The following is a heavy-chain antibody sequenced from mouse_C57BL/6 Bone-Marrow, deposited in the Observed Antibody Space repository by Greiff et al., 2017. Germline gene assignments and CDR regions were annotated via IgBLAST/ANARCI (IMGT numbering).Heavy chain of an antibody. Sequence: VQLQQSGAELVRPGASVKLSCTASGFNIKDYYMHWVKQRPEQGLEWIGRIDPEDGDTEYDPKFQGKATMTADTSSNTAYLQLRSLTSEYTAVYYCTRGLLAWSAYGGQGTRVTVSA. D-gene: IGHD2-13*01. J-gene: IGHJ3*01. V-gene: IGHV14-1*01. CDR3: TRGLLAWSAY. CDR1: GFNIKDYY. CDR2: IDPEDGDT.